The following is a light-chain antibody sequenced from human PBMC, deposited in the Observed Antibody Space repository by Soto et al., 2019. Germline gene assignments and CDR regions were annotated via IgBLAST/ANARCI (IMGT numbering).Light chain of an antibody. V-gene: IGKV2-28*01. CDR3: MQALQTPR. Sequence: DVVMTQSPLSLPVTPREPASISCRSSQSLLHSNGYNYLDWYLQKPGQSPQLLIYLGSNRASGVPDRFSGSGSGTEFTLKISRVEAEDVGVYYCMQALQTPRFGQGTKVEIK. J-gene: IGKJ1*01. CDR1: QSLLHSNGYNY. CDR2: LGS.